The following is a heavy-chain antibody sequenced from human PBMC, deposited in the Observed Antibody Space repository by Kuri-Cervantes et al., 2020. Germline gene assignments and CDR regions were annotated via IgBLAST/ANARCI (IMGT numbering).Heavy chain of an antibody. CDR2: INPNSGGT. J-gene: IGHJ6*03. CDR1: GYTFTSYG. CDR3: ARGDYYYYYMDV. Sequence: ASVKVSCKASGYTFTSYGISWVRQAPGQGLEWMGWINPNSGGTNYAQKFQGRVTMTRDTSISTAYMELSRLRSEDTAVYYCARGDYYYYYMDVWGKGTTVTVSS. V-gene: IGHV1-2*02.